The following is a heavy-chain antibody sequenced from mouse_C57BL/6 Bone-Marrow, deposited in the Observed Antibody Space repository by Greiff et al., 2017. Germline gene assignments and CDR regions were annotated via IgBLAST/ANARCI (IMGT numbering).Heavy chain of an antibody. V-gene: IGHV5-4*01. J-gene: IGHJ3*01. D-gene: IGHD2-4*01. CDR3: ARDEGLRPWFAY. Sequence: DVQLVESGGGLVKPGGSLKLSCAASGFTFSSYAMSWVRQTPEKRLEWVATISDGGSYTYYPDNVKGRFTISRDNAKNNLYLQMSHLKSEDTAMYYCARDEGLRPWFAYWGQGTLVTVSA. CDR1: GFTFSSYA. CDR2: ISDGGSYT.